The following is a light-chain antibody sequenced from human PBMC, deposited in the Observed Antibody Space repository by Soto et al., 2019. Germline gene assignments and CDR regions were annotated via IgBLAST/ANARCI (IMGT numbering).Light chain of an antibody. V-gene: IGLV1-44*01. CDR3: AVWDDILNRPV. CDR2: SDS. J-gene: IGLJ2*01. CDR1: RSNIAGNA. Sequence: QSVLSQPTSASGTPGQRVTISCSGTRSNIAGNAVNWYQQLPGTAPKLLIFSDSQRPSGVPDRFSASKYGTSASLAISGLQADDEALYHCAVWDDILNRPVFGGGTKLTVL.